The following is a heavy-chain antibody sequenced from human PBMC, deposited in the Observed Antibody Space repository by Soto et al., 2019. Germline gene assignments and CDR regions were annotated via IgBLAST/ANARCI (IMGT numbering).Heavy chain of an antibody. Sequence: QITLKESGPTLVKPTQTLTLTSIFSGFSFSTSGVGVGWISQPPGKALDWLALVYWDDDKRYSPSLKSRLTITKDTSKNQVVLTMTNMDPVDTGTYYCVHNRVYSYGSGWGFDPWGQGTLVTVSS. CDR2: VYWDDDK. CDR1: GFSFSTSGVG. D-gene: IGHD3-10*01. V-gene: IGHV2-5*02. J-gene: IGHJ5*02. CDR3: VHNRVYSYGSGWGFDP.